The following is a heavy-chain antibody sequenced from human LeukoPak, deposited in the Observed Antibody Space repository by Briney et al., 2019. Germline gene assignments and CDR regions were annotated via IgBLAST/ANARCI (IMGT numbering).Heavy chain of an antibody. CDR3: AKGIYDYALDF. Sequence: GGSLRLSCAASGFTFSDYAMTWVRQAPGKGLEWVALVSASGYNTYYTGSVKGRFTISRDNSKNTLSLQMSSLRAEDTALYYCAKGIYDYALDFWGQGALVTVSS. J-gene: IGHJ4*02. CDR2: VSASGYNT. V-gene: IGHV3-23*01. CDR1: GFTFSDYA. D-gene: IGHD4/OR15-4a*01.